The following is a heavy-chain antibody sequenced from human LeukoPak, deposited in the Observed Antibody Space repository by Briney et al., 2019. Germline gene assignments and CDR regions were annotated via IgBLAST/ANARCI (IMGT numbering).Heavy chain of an antibody. CDR2: IYYSGST. CDR1: GFTVSSNY. Sequence: GSLRLSCAASGFTVSSNYMSWVRQPPGKGLEWIGSIYYSGSTYYNPSLKSRVTISVDTSKNQFSLKLSSVTAADTAVYYCARARAEELVRGVTNYYYYYGMDVWGQGTTVTVSS. CDR3: ARARAEELVRGVTNYYYYYGMDV. V-gene: IGHV4-39*01. D-gene: IGHD3-10*01. J-gene: IGHJ6*02.